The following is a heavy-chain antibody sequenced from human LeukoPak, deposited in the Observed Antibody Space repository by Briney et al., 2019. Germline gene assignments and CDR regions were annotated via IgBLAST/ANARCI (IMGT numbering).Heavy chain of an antibody. CDR3: ARGEWDLLFDY. CDR2: IFYSGTT. Sequence: SETLSLTCTVSGGSISGYYWSWIRQPPGKGLEWIGYIFYSGTTNYNPSLKSRVTISVDTSKNQFSLKLSSVTAADTAVYYCARGEWDLLFDYWGQGTLVTVSS. D-gene: IGHD1-26*01. CDR1: GGSISGYY. J-gene: IGHJ4*02. V-gene: IGHV4-59*01.